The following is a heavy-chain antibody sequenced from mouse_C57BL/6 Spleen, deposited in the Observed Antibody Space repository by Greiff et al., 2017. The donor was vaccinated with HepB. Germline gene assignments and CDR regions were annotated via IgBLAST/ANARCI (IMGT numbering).Heavy chain of an antibody. D-gene: IGHD1-3*01. CDR3: ARSSKGDFDY. V-gene: IGHV1-82*01. CDR1: GYAFSSSW. Sequence: VMLVESGPELVKPGASVKISCKASGYAFSSSWMNWVKQRPGKGLEWIGRIYPGDGDTNYNGKFKGKATLTADKSSSTAYMQLSSLTSEDSAVYFCARSSKGDFDYWGQGTTLTVSS. J-gene: IGHJ2*01. CDR2: IYPGDGDT.